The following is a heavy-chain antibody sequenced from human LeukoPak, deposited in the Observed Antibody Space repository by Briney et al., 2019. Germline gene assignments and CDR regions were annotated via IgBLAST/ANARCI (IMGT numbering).Heavy chain of an antibody. Sequence: GGSLRLSCAASGFTFSTYEMNWVRQAPGKGLEGISYISSSGSTRYYADCVMGRFTISRDNAENSVFLQMNSLKVHATAFYYCPRDRYSSAPVGAFDIWGQGTMLTVSS. CDR3: PRDRYSSAPVGAFDI. CDR2: ISSSGSTR. V-gene: IGHV3-48*03. D-gene: IGHD6-25*01. CDR1: GFTFSTYE. J-gene: IGHJ3*02.